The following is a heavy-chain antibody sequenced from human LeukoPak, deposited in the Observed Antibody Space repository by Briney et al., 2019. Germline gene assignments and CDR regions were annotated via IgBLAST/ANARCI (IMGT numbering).Heavy chain of an antibody. V-gene: IGHV3-21*01. Sequence: PGGSLRLSCGASGFTFSTYSMNWVRQTPGQGLEWVSSITSGSSHIYYADSVKGRFTISRDNAKSSLYLQMNSLRTEDTAVYYCARDPYSGSYWADYYYYMDVWGKGTTVTISS. D-gene: IGHD1-26*01. J-gene: IGHJ6*03. CDR3: ARDPYSGSYWADYYYYMDV. CDR2: ITSGSSHI. CDR1: GFTFSTYS.